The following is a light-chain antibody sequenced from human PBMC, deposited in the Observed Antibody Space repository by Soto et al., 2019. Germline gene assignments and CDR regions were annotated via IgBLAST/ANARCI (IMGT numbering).Light chain of an antibody. J-gene: IGKJ2*01. CDR2: KAS. Sequence: DIQMTQSPSTQSASVGHRVTITCQASQSRSSWLAWYQQKPGKAPKLLIYKASTLESGVPSRFSGSGSETEFTLTISSLQPDDFATYYCQQYDSFSPYTFGQGTKLEIK. V-gene: IGKV1-5*03. CDR3: QQYDSFSPYT. CDR1: QSRSSW.